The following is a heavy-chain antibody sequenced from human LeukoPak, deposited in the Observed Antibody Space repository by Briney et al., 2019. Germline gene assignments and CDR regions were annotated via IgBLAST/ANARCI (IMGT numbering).Heavy chain of an antibody. Sequence: ASVKVSCKASGYTFTSYYMHWVRQAPGQGLEWMGIINPSGGSTSYAQKFQGRVTMTRDTSTSTVYMELSSLRSEDTAVYYCARGRRYYYDCSGYPEYFQHWGQGTLVTVSS. CDR1: GYTFTSYY. J-gene: IGHJ1*01. CDR3: ARGRRYYYDCSGYPEYFQH. D-gene: IGHD3-22*01. V-gene: IGHV1-46*01. CDR2: INPSGGST.